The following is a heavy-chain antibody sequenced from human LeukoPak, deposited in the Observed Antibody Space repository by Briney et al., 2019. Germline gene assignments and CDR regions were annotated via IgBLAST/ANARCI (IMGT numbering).Heavy chain of an antibody. V-gene: IGHV4-31*03. D-gene: IGHD6-6*01. Sequence: PSETLSLTCTVSSGSISSGGYYWSWIRQHPGKGLEWIGYIYYSGSTYYNPSLKSRVTISVDTSKNQFSLKLSSVTAADTAVYYCARLSIAARPVDYWGQGTLVTVSS. CDR2: IYYSGST. J-gene: IGHJ4*02. CDR1: SGSISSGGYY. CDR3: ARLSIAARPVDY.